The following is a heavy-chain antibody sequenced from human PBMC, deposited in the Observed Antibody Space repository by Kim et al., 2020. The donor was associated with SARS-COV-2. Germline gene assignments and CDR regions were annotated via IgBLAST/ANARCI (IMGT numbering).Heavy chain of an antibody. CDR1: GFTVSSNY. CDR3: ARPQSNYYGSGSYQNYYYYGMYV. J-gene: IGHJ6*02. Sequence: GGSLRLSCAASGFTVSSNYMSWVRQAPGKGLEWVSVIYSGGSTYYADSVKGRFTISRDNSKNTLYLQMNSLRAEDTAVYYCARPQSNYYGSGSYQNYYYYGMYVWGPGTTVTVSS. V-gene: IGHV3-66*04. D-gene: IGHD3-10*01. CDR2: IYSGGST.